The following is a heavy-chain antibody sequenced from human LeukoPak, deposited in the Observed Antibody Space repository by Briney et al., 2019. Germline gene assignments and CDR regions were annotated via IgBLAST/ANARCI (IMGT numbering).Heavy chain of an antibody. V-gene: IGHV3-21*01. CDR1: GFTFSTYN. CDR2: ITSSSSYI. Sequence: GGSLRLSCAASGFTFSTYNMNWVRQAPGKGLEWVSSITSSSSYIYYADSVKGRFTISRDNAKNSLYLQMNSLRAEDTAVYYCAKIPVVVAATHDAFDIWGQGTMVTVSS. CDR3: AKIPVVVAATHDAFDI. D-gene: IGHD2-15*01. J-gene: IGHJ3*02.